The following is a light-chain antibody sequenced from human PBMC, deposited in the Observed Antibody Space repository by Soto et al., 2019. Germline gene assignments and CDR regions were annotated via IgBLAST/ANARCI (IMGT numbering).Light chain of an antibody. Sequence: DIQMTQSPSTLSASVGDRVTITCRASESIKPRLAWYQQRPGKPPNLLIYKASSLQSGVSSRFSGSGSGTEFPLIISSLQPDDSATYYCQQSDVYPYTFGQGTKVQI. CDR2: KAS. CDR3: QQSDVYPYT. CDR1: ESIKPR. J-gene: IGKJ2*01. V-gene: IGKV1-5*03.